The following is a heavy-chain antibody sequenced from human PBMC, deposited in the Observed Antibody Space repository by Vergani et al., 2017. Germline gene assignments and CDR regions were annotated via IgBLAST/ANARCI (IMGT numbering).Heavy chain of an antibody. J-gene: IGHJ4*02. Sequence: EVQLLESGGGLVQPGGSLRLSCAASGFTFSSYAMTWVRQAPGTGLEWISTISNSGGSTYYADSVKGRFTISRDNSKNTLYLQMNSLRAEDTAVYYCARGEGYCSGGSCCPDYWGQGTLVTVSS. CDR1: GFTFSSYA. CDR3: ARGEGYCSGGSCCPDY. D-gene: IGHD2-15*01. V-gene: IGHV3-23*01. CDR2: ISNSGGST.